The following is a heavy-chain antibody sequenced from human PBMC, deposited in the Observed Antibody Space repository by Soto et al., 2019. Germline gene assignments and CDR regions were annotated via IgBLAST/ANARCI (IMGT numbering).Heavy chain of an antibody. V-gene: IGHV3-23*01. Sequence: GGSLRLSCAASGFTFSSYAMSWVRQAPGKGLEWVSAISGSGGSTYYADSAKGLFTISRVNSKNTLYLQMNSLRAEDTAVYYCANLAKTYDILTGYPLDPPVRYYYGMDVWGQGTTVTVSS. CDR2: ISGSGGST. J-gene: IGHJ6*02. CDR1: GFTFSSYA. CDR3: ANLAKTYDILTGYPLDPPVRYYYGMDV. D-gene: IGHD3-9*01.